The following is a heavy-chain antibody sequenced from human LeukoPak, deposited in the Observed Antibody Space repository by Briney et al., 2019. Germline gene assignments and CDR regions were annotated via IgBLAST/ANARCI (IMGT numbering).Heavy chain of an antibody. V-gene: IGHV3-49*04. CDR2: IRSKAYGGTT. Sequence: GGSLRLSCTASGFTFGDYAMSWVRQAPRKGLEWVGFIRSKAYGGTTEYAASVKGRFTISREGSNSVAYVQMNNLKTEDTAVYYCTARRGGSRLDYWGQGTLVTVSS. CDR1: GFTFGDYA. CDR3: TARRGGSRLDY. J-gene: IGHJ4*02. D-gene: IGHD1-26*01.